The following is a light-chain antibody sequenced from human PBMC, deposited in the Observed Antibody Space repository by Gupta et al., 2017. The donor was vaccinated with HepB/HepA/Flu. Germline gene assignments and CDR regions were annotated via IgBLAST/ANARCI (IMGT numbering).Light chain of an antibody. CDR3: QHTYSFPIT. J-gene: IGKJ5*01. CDR2: AAS. V-gene: IGKV1D-12*01. CDR1: QLVNIW. Sequence: DTPMTQSLSFVYASVGDRVTITCRGSQLVNIWLAWYQQKPGKAPTLLNSAASSLQSGVPSRFSGSGSRTDFTLTITNLQPEYFATYFCQHTYSFPITFGQGTRLEIK.